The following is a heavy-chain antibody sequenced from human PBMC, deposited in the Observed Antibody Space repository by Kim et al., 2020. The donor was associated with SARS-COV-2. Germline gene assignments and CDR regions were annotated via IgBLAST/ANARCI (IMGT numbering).Heavy chain of an antibody. J-gene: IGHJ4*02. Sequence: GGSLRLSRAASGFSFSDFFMSWIRQAPGKGLEWVSYISGSGTSIYYADSVKGRFTISRDNAKNSLYLQMSSLRAEDTAVYYCVRVDGDYAYWGQGTQVTVSS. D-gene: IGHD4-17*01. V-gene: IGHV3-11*01. CDR3: VRVDGDYAY. CDR2: ISGSGTSI. CDR1: GFSFSDFF.